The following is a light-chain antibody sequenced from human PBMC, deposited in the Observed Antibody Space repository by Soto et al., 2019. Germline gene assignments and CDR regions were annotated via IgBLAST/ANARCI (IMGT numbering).Light chain of an antibody. CDR1: QSVRNSY. CDR2: GAS. J-gene: IGKJ2*01. CDR3: QQYGSSPNT. Sequence: EIVLTQSPGTLSLSPGERATLFCRAGQSVRNSYLAWYQQKPGQAPRLLIYGASGRATGTPDRFSGSGSGTDFTLTISRLEPEDFAVYYCQQYGSSPNTFGQGPELEI. V-gene: IGKV3-20*01.